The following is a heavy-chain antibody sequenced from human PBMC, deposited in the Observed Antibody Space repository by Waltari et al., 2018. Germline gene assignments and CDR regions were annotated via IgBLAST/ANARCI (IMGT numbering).Heavy chain of an antibody. Sequence: QVQLVQSGAEVKKPGASVKVSCKASGYIFTSYAMHWVRQAPGQSLEWMGWNKGGNGKTKYSQNVQGRVTLTSDTSASTAYMELSSLRSEETAVYYCATTYYDSSGYYYDLDYWGQGTLVTVSS. D-gene: IGHD3-22*01. CDR2: NKGGNGKT. V-gene: IGHV1-3*01. CDR1: GYIFTSYA. J-gene: IGHJ4*02. CDR3: ATTYYDSSGYYYDLDY.